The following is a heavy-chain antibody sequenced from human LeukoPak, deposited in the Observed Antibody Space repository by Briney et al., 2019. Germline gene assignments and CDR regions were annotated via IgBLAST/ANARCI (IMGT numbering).Heavy chain of an antibody. CDR3: ARALRKEYYYDSSGYYSTHFDY. J-gene: IGHJ4*02. CDR2: MNPNSGNT. D-gene: IGHD3-22*01. Sequence: RASVKVSCKASGYTFTSYDINWVRQATGQGLEWMGWMNPNSGNTGYAQKFQGRVTMTRNTSISTAYMELSSLRSEDTAVYYCARALRKEYYYDSSGYYSTHFDYWGQGTLVTVSS. CDR1: GYTFTSYD. V-gene: IGHV1-8*01.